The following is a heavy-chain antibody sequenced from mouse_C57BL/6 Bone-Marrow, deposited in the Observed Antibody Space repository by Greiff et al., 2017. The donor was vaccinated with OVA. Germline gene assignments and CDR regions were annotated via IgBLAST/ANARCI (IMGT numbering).Heavy chain of an antibody. V-gene: IGHV1-52*01. CDR1: GYTFTSYW. J-gene: IGHJ4*01. CDR3: ARTGDYDVGYAMDD. Sequence: QVQLQQPGAELVRPGSSVKLSCKASGYTFTSYWMHWVKQRPIQGLEWIGNIDPSDSETHYNQKFKDKATLTVDKSSSTAYMQLSSLTSEDSAVYYCARTGDYDVGYAMDDWGQGTSVTVSA. D-gene: IGHD2-4*01. CDR2: IDPSDSET.